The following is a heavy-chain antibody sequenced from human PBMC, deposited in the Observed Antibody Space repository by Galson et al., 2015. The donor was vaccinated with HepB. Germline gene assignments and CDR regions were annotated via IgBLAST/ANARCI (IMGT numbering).Heavy chain of an antibody. CDR2: ISGSAGTT. CDR1: GFTFTSYA. CDR3: AKENQYYHDSSSHFYY. V-gene: IGHV3-23*01. D-gene: IGHD3-22*01. Sequence: SLRLSCAASGFTFTSYAMSWVRQAPGKGLEWVSAISGSAGTTYYADSVKGRFIISRDNSKRTLYLQMNSLSAEDTAVYHCAKENQYYHDSSSHFYYWGQGSLVTVFS. J-gene: IGHJ4*02.